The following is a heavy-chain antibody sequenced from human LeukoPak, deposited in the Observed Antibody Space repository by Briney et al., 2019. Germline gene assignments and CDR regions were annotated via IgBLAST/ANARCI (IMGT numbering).Heavy chain of an antibody. J-gene: IGHJ4*02. CDR2: ISAYNGNT. CDR1: GYTFTSYG. CDR3: ARGRGYSYGFGY. Sequence: GASVKVSCKASGYTFTSYGISWVRQAPGQGLEWMGCISAYNGNTNYAQKLQGRVTVTTDTPTSTAYMELSSLRSEDTAVYYCARGRGYSYGFGYWGQGTLVTVSS. D-gene: IGHD5-18*01. V-gene: IGHV1-18*01.